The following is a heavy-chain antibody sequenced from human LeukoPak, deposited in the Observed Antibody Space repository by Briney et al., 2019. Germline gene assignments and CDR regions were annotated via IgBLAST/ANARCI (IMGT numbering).Heavy chain of an antibody. Sequence: GESLKVSCKASGYTFTSYDINWVRQATGQGLEWMGWMNPNSGNTGYAQKFQGRVTITRNTSISTAYMELSSLRSEDTAVYYCAVAYCSGDSCYSKFDYWGQGTLVTVSS. V-gene: IGHV1-8*03. CDR3: AVAYCSGDSCYSKFDY. D-gene: IGHD2-15*01. CDR2: MNPNSGNT. CDR1: GYTFTSYD. J-gene: IGHJ4*02.